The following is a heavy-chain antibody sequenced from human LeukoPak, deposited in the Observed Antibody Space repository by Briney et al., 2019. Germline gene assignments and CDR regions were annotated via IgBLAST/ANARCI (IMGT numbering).Heavy chain of an antibody. CDR2: INPNSGGT. V-gene: IGHV1-2*06. CDR1: GYTFTGYY. J-gene: IGHJ4*02. D-gene: IGHD6-13*01. CDR3: ASLSIAAAGRTFDY. Sequence: ASVKVSCKASGYTFTGYYMHWVRQAPGQGLEWMGRINPNSGGTNYAQKLQGRVTMTRDTSISTAYMELSRLRSDDTAVYYCASLSIAAAGRTFDYWGQGTLVTVSS.